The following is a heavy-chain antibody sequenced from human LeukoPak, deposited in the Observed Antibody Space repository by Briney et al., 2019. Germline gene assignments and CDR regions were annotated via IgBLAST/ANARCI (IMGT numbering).Heavy chain of an antibody. CDR3: ARGVGFTTCMDV. J-gene: IGHJ6*02. D-gene: IGHD1-14*01. V-gene: IGHV3-23*01. CDR2: FNGRGGTT. CDR1: GFTFSTRV. Sequence: PGGSLRLSCAMSGFTFSTRVITWVRQAPGKGLEWVSYFNGRGGTTDYADSVKGRFTMLRDSSKDTLFLQMNSLRAEDTAVYYCARGVGFTTCMDVWGQGTTVTVSS.